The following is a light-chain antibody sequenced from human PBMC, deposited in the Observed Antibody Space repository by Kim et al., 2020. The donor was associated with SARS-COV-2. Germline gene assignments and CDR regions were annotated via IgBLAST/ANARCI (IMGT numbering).Light chain of an antibody. J-gene: IGLJ2*01. Sequence: QSALTQPASVSGSPGQSITISCTGTSSDVGGYYFVSWYQQRPGEVPKLIIYDVTSRPSGISDRFSGSRSGNTASLTISGLQAEDEADYYCSSYTTSATLVFGGGTKVTVL. CDR1: SSDVGGYYF. CDR2: DVT. V-gene: IGLV2-14*03. CDR3: SSYTTSATLV.